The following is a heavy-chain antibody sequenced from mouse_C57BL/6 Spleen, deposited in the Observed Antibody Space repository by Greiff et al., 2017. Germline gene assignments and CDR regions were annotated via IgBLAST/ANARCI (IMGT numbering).Heavy chain of an antibody. D-gene: IGHD4-1*01. CDR2: INPSSGYT. CDR1: GYTFTSYT. J-gene: IGHJ1*03. Sequence: VQLQESGAELARPGASVKMSCKASGYTFTSYTMHWVKQRPGQGLEWIGYINPSSGYTKYNQKFKDKATLTADKSSSTAYMQLSSLTSEDSAVYYCARPLANWDWYFDVWGTGTTVTVSS. V-gene: IGHV1-4*01. CDR3: ARPLANWDWYFDV.